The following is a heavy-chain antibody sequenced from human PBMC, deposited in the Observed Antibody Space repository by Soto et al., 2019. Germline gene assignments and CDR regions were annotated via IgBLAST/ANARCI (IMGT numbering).Heavy chain of an antibody. J-gene: IGHJ4*02. CDR2: ISYDGSNK. Sequence: QVQLVESGGGVVQPGRSLRLSCAASGFTFSSYAMHWVRQAPGKGLEWVAVISYDGSNKYYADSVKGRFTISRDNSKNTLYLQMNSVRAEDTAVYYCARDPPQGGPVVVPAAIAYYFDYWGQGTLVTVSS. D-gene: IGHD2-2*01. CDR3: ARDPPQGGPVVVPAAIAYYFDY. V-gene: IGHV3-30-3*01. CDR1: GFTFSSYA.